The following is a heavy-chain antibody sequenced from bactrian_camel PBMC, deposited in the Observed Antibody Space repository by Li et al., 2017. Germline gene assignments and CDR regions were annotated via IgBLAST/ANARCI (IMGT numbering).Heavy chain of an antibody. CDR1: GATVSSRR. Sequence: VQLVESGGGSVQSGGSLRLSCVVSGATVSSRRMSWFRQAPGKEREGVATIFRVADSSYYSNAVKGRFTISLDNAKNSVYLQMDNLKPEDTAKYYCAATAGGMQGIRIRWSDFGYWGQGTQVTVS. CDR2: IFRVADSS. D-gene: IGHD2*01. J-gene: IGHJ6*01. V-gene: IGHV3S40*01. CDR3: AATAGGMQGIRIRWSDFGY.